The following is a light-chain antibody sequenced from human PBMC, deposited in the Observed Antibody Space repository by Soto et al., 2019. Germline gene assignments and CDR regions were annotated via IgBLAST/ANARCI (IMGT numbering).Light chain of an antibody. CDR3: LQTTAFPHT. Sequence: DIVMTQTPLSSPVVLGQPASISCKSSQSLVHSNGHTYLTWIQQRPGRTPRLLIYRIFNRFFGVPDRFSVSGAGTEFTLQISAVEAEDVVLYYCLQTTAFPHTFGQGTKLEIK. CDR2: RIF. J-gene: IGKJ2*01. CDR1: QSLVHSNGHTY. V-gene: IGKV2-24*01.